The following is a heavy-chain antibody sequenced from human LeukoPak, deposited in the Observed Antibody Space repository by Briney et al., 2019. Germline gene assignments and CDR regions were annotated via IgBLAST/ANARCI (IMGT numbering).Heavy chain of an antibody. D-gene: IGHD3-22*01. J-gene: IGHJ4*02. CDR3: ARAITMIVVVITTVPERFDY. Sequence: PGGSLRLSCAASGFTFSDSGMHWVRQASGKGLEWVGHIRSKADSYATVYAASVKGRFTITRDDSENTAYLQMNSLKTEDTAVYYCARAITMIVVVITTVPERFDYWGQGTLVTVSS. CDR2: IRSKADSYAT. CDR1: GFTFSDSG. V-gene: IGHV3-73*01.